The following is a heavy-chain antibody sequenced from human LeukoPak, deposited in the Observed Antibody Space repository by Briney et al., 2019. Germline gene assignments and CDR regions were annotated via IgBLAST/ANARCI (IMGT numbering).Heavy chain of an antibody. Sequence: RASVTVSCRASGYTFTGYYMHWVRQAPGQGLEWMGWINPNSGGTNYAQKFQGRVTMTRDTSISTAYMELSRLRSDDTAVYYCARDMKLGRFWSGYSRTLDYWGQGTLVTVSS. J-gene: IGHJ4*02. CDR1: GYTFTGYY. CDR2: INPNSGGT. D-gene: IGHD3-3*01. V-gene: IGHV1-2*02. CDR3: ARDMKLGRFWSGYSRTLDY.